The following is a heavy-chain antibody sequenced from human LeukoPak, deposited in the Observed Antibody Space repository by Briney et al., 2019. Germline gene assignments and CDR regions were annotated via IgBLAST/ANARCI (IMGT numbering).Heavy chain of an antibody. V-gene: IGHV3-7*03. CDR1: GFTFRAYW. Sequence: GGSLRLSCAASGFTFRAYWMSWVRQAPGKGLEWVANINQDGSEKDYVGSVKGRFTISRDNARNSLYLQMNNLRAEDTAVYYCAKPLEKYTYGGNFDYWGQGILVTVSS. J-gene: IGHJ4*02. CDR3: AKPLEKYTYGGNFDY. D-gene: IGHD4-23*01. CDR2: INQDGSEK.